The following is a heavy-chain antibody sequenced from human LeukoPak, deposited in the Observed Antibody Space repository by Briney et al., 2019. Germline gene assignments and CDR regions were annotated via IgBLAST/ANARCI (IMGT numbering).Heavy chain of an antibody. Sequence: GGSLRLSCAASGFTFSSYKMNWVRQAPGKGLEWLSSISSSSSYIYYADSVRGRFTISRDNAKNSLYLQTNSLRAEDTAVYYCARELISSGSLDYWGQGTLVTVSS. CDR2: ISSSSSYI. CDR1: GFTFSSYK. J-gene: IGHJ4*02. D-gene: IGHD3-10*01. V-gene: IGHV3-21*01. CDR3: ARELISSGSLDY.